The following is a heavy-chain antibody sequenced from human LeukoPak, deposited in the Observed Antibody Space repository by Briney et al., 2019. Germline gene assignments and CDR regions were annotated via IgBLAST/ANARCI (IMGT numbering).Heavy chain of an antibody. Sequence: SETLSLTCAVYGGSFSGYYWNWIRQPPGKGLEWIGEFIHSGSTNYNPSLKSRVTISVDKSKNQFSLKLSSVTAADTAVYYCARMSPRYYYGSGGLPGSDYWGQGTLVTVSS. CDR3: ARMSPRYYYGSGGLPGSDY. D-gene: IGHD3-10*01. CDR1: GGSFSGYY. J-gene: IGHJ4*02. CDR2: FIHSGST. V-gene: IGHV4-34*12.